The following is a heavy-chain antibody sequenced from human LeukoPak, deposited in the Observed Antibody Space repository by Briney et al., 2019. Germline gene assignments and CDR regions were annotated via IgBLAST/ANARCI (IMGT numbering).Heavy chain of an antibody. D-gene: IGHD2-8*02. V-gene: IGHV4-39*01. J-gene: IGHJ4*02. Sequence: SETLSLTCTVSGGSISNSRYFWGWIRQPPGKGLEGIGSIYYSGSTYYNPSLKSRVTISVDTSKNQFSLKLNSVTAADTAVYYCARTGGTIDYWGQGTLVTVSS. CDR1: GGSISNSRYF. CDR2: IYYSGST. CDR3: ARTGGTIDY.